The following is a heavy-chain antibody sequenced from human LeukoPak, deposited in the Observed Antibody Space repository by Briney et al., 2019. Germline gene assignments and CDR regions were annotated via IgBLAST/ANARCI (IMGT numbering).Heavy chain of an antibody. CDR1: GYTFTGYY. CDR3: ARAFEYSSSSWFDP. CDR2: INPNSGGT. J-gene: IGHJ5*02. Sequence: VASVKVSCKASGYTFTGYYMHWVRQAPGQGLEWMGWINPNSGGTNYARKFQGRVTMTRDTSISTAYMELSRLRSDDTAVYYCARAFEYSSSSWFDPWGQGTLVTVSS. D-gene: IGHD6-6*01. V-gene: IGHV1-2*02.